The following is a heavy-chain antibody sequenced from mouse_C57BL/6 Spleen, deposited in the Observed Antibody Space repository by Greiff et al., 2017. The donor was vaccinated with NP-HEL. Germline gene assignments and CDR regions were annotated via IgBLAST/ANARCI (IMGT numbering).Heavy chain of an antibody. Sequence: EVQLQESGPGMVKPSQSLSLTCTVTGYSITSGYDWHLIRHFPGNQLEWMSYISYSGSTNYTPSLKSRISITHDTSKNHFFLKLKSVTTEDTATYYCARGDWDKFAYWGQGALVTVAA. D-gene: IGHD4-1*01. CDR2: ISYSGST. V-gene: IGHV3-1*01. CDR3: ARGDWDKFAY. J-gene: IGHJ3*01. CDR1: GYSITSGYD.